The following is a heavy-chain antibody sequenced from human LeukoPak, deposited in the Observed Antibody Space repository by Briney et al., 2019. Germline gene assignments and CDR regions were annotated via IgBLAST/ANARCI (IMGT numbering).Heavy chain of an antibody. CDR3: ARRSGIAVAGAFDY. D-gene: IGHD6-19*01. Sequence: GGSLRLSCAASGFTFDDYAMHWVRQAPGKGLEWVSLISWDGGSTHYTDSVKGRFTIPRDNSKNSLYLQMNSLRAEDTAVYYCARRSGIAVAGAFDYWGQGTLVTVSS. CDR2: ISWDGGST. V-gene: IGHV3-43D*03. CDR1: GFTFDDYA. J-gene: IGHJ4*02.